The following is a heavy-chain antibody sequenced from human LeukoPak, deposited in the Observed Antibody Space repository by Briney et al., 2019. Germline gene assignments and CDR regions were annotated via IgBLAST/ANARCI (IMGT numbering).Heavy chain of an antibody. D-gene: IGHD3-16*01. J-gene: IGHJ4*02. Sequence: GGPLRLSCAASGFTFSSYSMNWVRQAPGKGLEWVSSISSSSSYIYYADSVKGRFTISRDNAKNSLYLQMNSLRAEDTAVYYCARDRGNYFDYWGQGTLVTVSS. CDR2: ISSSSSYI. CDR1: GFTFSSYS. V-gene: IGHV3-21*01. CDR3: ARDRGNYFDY.